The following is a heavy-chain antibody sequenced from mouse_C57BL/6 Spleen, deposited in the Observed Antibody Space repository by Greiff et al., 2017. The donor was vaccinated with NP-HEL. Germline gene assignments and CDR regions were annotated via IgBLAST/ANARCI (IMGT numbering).Heavy chain of an antibody. CDR2: IYPGDGDT. D-gene: IGHD1-1*01. CDR1: GYAFSSSW. Sequence: QVQLQRSGPELVKPGASVKISCKASGYAFSSSWMNWVKQRPGKGLEWIGRIYPGDGDTNYNGKFKGKATLTADKSSSTAYMQLSSLTSEDSAVYFCARSGYYGSSDYAMDYWGQGTSVTVSS. V-gene: IGHV1-82*01. J-gene: IGHJ4*01. CDR3: ARSGYYGSSDYAMDY.